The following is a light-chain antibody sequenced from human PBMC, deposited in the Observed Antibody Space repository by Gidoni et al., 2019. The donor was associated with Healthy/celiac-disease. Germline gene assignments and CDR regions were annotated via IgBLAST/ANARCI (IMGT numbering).Light chain of an antibody. V-gene: IGKV4-1*01. CDR2: WAS. CDR1: QSVLYSSNNKNY. Sequence: DIVMTQSPDSLAVSLCERATINCKSSQSVLYSSNNKNYLAWYQQKPGQPPKLLIYWASTRESGVPDRFSGSGSGTDFTLTIISLQAEDVAVYYCQQYYSTPRTFGQGTKVEIK. J-gene: IGKJ1*01. CDR3: QQYYSTPRT.